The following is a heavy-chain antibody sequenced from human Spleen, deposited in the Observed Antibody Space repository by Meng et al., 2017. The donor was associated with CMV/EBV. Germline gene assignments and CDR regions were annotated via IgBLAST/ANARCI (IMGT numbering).Heavy chain of an antibody. CDR3: AKDPLDRGPNAVPYYFDY. V-gene: IGHV3-74*01. CDR2: INTDGSST. J-gene: IGHJ4*02. D-gene: IGHD2-8*01. CDR1: GFTFSDYY. Sequence: GESLKISCAASGFTFSDYYMSWIRQAPGKGLVWVSRINTDGSSTNYADSVKGRFTISRDNAKNSLYLQMNSLRAEDTAFYYCAKDPLDRGPNAVPYYFDYWGQGTLVTVSS.